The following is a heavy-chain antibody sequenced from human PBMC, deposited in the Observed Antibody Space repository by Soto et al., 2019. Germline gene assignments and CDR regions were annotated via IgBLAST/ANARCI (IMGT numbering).Heavy chain of an antibody. V-gene: IGHV3-23*01. Sequence: HPGGSLRLSCAASGFTFSSYAMSWVRQAPGKGLEWVSAISGSGGSTYYADSVKGRFTISRDNSKNTLYLQMNSLRAEDTAVYYCAKDVITIFGVVSAGPYYFDYWGQGTLVTVSS. D-gene: IGHD3-3*01. CDR1: GFTFSSYA. J-gene: IGHJ4*02. CDR2: ISGSGGST. CDR3: AKDVITIFGVVSAGPYYFDY.